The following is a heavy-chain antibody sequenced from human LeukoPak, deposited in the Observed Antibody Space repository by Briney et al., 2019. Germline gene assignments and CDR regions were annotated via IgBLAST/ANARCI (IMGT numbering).Heavy chain of an antibody. CDR1: GFIIGVYA. CDR2: IRSKGYGGTT. Sequence: GRSLRLSCRGSGFIIGVYAMTWVRQAPGKGLEWVGVIRSKGYGGTTEYAASVKGRFTISRDESKNIAYLQMNSLKSEDTAVYYCTRDYDYWGQGTLVTVSS. J-gene: IGHJ4*02. CDR3: TRDYDY. V-gene: IGHV3-49*04.